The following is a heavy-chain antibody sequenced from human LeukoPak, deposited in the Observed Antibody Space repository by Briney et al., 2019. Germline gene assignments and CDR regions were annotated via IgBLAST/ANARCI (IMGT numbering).Heavy chain of an antibody. Sequence: GGSLRLSCAASGFTVSSNYMSWVRQAPGKGLEWVLVIYSSGNTYYADSVKGRFTISRDNSKNTLSLQMNGLRAEDTAVYYCARMVYYYDSSGYNYYFHNWGQGTPVTVSS. CDR2: IYSSGNT. CDR3: ARMVYYYDSSGYNYYFHN. D-gene: IGHD3-22*01. CDR1: GFTVSSNY. J-gene: IGHJ4*02. V-gene: IGHV3-66*01.